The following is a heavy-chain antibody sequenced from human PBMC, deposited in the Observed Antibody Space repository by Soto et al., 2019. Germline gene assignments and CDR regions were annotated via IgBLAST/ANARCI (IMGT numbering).Heavy chain of an antibody. J-gene: IGHJ4*02. Sequence: QVQLVESGGGVVQPGRSLRLSCAASGFTFSSYAMHWVRQAPGKGLEWVAIISYDGSNKYYADSVKGRFTISRDNSKSTLFLQMNSLRAEDTAVYYCARMDGSGYYGSYFDYWGQGTLVTFSS. CDR2: ISYDGSNK. V-gene: IGHV3-30-3*01. CDR1: GFTFSSYA. D-gene: IGHD3-22*01. CDR3: ARMDGSGYYGSYFDY.